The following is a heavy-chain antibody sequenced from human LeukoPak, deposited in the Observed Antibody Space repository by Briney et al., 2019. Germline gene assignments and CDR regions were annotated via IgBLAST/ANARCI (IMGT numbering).Heavy chain of an antibody. D-gene: IGHD6-13*01. Sequence: GGSLRLSSAASGFTFSSYGMHWVRQAPGKGLEWVAVISYDGSNKYYADSVKGRFTISRDNSKNTLYLQMNSLRAEDTAVYYCAKSDAAAAASDYWGQGTLVTVSS. V-gene: IGHV3-30*18. CDR3: AKSDAAAAASDY. CDR1: GFTFSSYG. J-gene: IGHJ4*02. CDR2: ISYDGSNK.